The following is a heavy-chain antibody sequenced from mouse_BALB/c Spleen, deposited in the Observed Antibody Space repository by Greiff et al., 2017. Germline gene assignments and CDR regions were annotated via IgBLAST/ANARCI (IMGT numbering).Heavy chain of an antibody. J-gene: IGHJ4*01. CDR2: INSNGGST. CDR1: GFTFSSYG. D-gene: IGHD2-2*01. Sequence: EVKVVESGGGLVQPGGSLKLSCAASGFTFSSYGMSWVRQTPDKRLELVATINSNGGSTYYPDSVKGRFTISRDNAKNTLYLQMSSLKSEDTAMYYCARGLYYYAMDYWGQGTSVTVSS. V-gene: IGHV5-6-3*01. CDR3: ARGLYYYAMDY.